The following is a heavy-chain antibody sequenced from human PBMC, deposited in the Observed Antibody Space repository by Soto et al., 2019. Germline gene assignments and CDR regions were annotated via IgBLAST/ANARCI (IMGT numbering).Heavy chain of an antibody. CDR3: AKDVAAITMVRGVIITPYYFDY. V-gene: IGHV3-23*01. J-gene: IGHJ4*02. CDR1: GFTFSSYA. Sequence: PGGSLRLSCAASGFTFSSYAMSWVRQAPGKGLEWVSAISGSGGSTYYADSVKGRFTISRDNSKNTLYLQMNSLRAEDTAVYYCAKDVAAITMVRGVIITPYYFDYWGQGTLVTVSS. D-gene: IGHD3-10*01. CDR2: ISGSGGST.